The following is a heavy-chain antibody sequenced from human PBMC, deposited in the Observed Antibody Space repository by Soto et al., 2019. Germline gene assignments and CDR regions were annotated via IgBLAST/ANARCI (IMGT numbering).Heavy chain of an antibody. V-gene: IGHV3-49*03. Sequence: LRLSCTASGFTFGDYAMGWFRQAPGKGLEWVGFIRSKAYGGTTEYAASVKGRFTISRDDSKSIAYLQMNSLKTGDTAVYYCAREAGYCSGGSCYGWWFDPWGQGTLVTVS. D-gene: IGHD2-15*01. CDR1: GFTFGDYA. CDR3: AREAGYCSGGSCYGWWFDP. CDR2: IRSKAYGGTT. J-gene: IGHJ5*02.